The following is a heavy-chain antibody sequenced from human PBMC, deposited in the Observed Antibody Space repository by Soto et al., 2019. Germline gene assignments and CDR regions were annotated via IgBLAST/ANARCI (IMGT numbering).Heavy chain of an antibody. D-gene: IGHD3-9*01. CDR1: GYTFTSYG. CDR2: ISAYNGNT. CDR3: ARGQETSYYDILTGQGPYDAFDI. J-gene: IGHJ3*02. V-gene: IGHV1-18*01. Sequence: ASVKVSCKASGYTFTSYGISWVRQAPGQGLEWMGWISAYNGNTNYAQKLQGRVTMTTDTSTSTAYMELRSLRSDDTAVYYCARGQETSYYDILTGQGPYDAFDIWGQGTMVTVSS.